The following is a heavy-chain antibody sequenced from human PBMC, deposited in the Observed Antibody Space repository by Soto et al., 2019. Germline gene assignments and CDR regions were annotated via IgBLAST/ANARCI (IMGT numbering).Heavy chain of an antibody. CDR2: VGGTGDT. J-gene: IGHJ3*02. D-gene: IGHD2-15*01. Sequence: EVQLFESGGALVQPGGSLRLSCAASRLTFSNYVVNWVRQAPGKGLEWVSTVGGTGDTYYPDSVKGRFTISRDNSKNMIYLQMSGLRAEDTAVYYCATSGHCNIIKCNYFDMWGQGTMVAVSS. CDR3: ATSGHCNIIKCNYFDM. CDR1: RLTFSNYV. V-gene: IGHV3-23*01.